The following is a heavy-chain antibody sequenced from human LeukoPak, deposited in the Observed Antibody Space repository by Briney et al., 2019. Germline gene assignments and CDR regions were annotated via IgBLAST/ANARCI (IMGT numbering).Heavy chain of an antibody. CDR1: GYIFTDYY. CDR3: ARPLRVTMIRGAAFRASSDFDP. Sequence: ASVKVSCKASGYIFTDYYMHWVRQAPGQELGWMGRINPNSGGTNYAQKFQGRVTMTRDTSISTAYMEVSRLRYDDTAVYYCARPLRVTMIRGAAFRASSDFDPWGQGTLVTVSS. D-gene: IGHD3-10*01. V-gene: IGHV1/OR15-1*04. J-gene: IGHJ5*02. CDR2: INPNSGGT.